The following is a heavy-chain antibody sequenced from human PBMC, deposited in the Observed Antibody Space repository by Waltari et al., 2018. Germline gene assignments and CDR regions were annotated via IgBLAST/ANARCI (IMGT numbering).Heavy chain of an antibody. Sequence: EVQLLESGGGLVQPGGSLRLSCAAAGFTLSSNAMTWVRQAPGKGLVWVSVIRGCGSLVYADSVKGRFTISKDNSKNTLYLQIDSLRAEDTAIYYCAKSDTTGYLHSLDYWGQGILVSVSS. CDR2: IRGCGSL. V-gene: IGHV3-23*01. J-gene: IGHJ4*02. D-gene: IGHD3-9*01. CDR1: GFTLSSNA. CDR3: AKSDTTGYLHSLDY.